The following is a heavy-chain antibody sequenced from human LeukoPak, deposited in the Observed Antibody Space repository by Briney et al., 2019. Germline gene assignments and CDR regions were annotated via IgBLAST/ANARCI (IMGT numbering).Heavy chain of an antibody. CDR3: ARDIGSGLGYFDY. V-gene: IGHV4-59*01. CDR1: GGSIRSYY. J-gene: IGHJ4*02. Sequence: SETLSLTCTVSGGSIRSYYWSWIRQPPGKGLEWIGYIYYSGSTNYNPSLKSRVTISVDTSKNQFSLKLSSVTAADTAVYYCARDIGSGLGYFDYWGQGTLVTVSS. CDR2: IYYSGST. D-gene: IGHD3-10*01.